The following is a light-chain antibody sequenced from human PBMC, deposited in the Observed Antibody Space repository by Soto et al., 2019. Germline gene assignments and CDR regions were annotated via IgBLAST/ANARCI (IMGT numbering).Light chain of an antibody. V-gene: IGLV2-11*01. J-gene: IGLJ1*01. CDR3: CSYADNYSYV. CDR1: SSDVGAYNY. Sequence: QSVLTQPRSVSGSPGQSVTISCTGTSSDVGAYNYVSWYQQHPGKAPKLMTYDVSKRPSGVPDRFSGSKSGNTASLTISGLQAEDEADYYCCSYADNYSYVFGTGTKVP. CDR2: DVS.